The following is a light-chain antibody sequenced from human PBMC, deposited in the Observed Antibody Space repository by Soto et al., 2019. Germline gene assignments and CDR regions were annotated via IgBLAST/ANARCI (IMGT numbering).Light chain of an antibody. V-gene: IGKV1-9*01. CDR1: QGISSY. CDR3: QQLNSYL. J-gene: IGKJ1*01. CDR2: AAS. Sequence: QMTQSTGSLSGSVVDGCTITCRASQGISSYLAWYQQKPGKAPKLLLYAASTLQSGVPSRFSGSGSGTEFTLTISSLQPEDFATYYCQQLNSYLFGQGTKVDIK.